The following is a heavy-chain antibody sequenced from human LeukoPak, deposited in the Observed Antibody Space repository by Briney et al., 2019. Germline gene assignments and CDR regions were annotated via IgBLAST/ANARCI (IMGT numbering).Heavy chain of an antibody. J-gene: IGHJ4*02. CDR3: ARLLGQLDPDNGFDY. CDR2: IYPGDSDT. CDR1: GYSFTSYW. D-gene: IGHD6-13*01. Sequence: GESLKISCKGSGYSFTSYWIGWVRQMPGKGLEWMGIIYPGDSDTRYSPSFQGQVTISADKPISTAYLQWSSLKASDTAMYYCARLLGQLDPDNGFDYWGQGTLVTVSS. V-gene: IGHV5-51*01.